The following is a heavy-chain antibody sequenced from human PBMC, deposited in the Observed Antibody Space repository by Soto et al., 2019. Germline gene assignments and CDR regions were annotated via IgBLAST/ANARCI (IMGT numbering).Heavy chain of an antibody. Sequence: EVQLVESGGGLVQPGGSLRLSCAASGFIVSSKYMSWVRQAPGKGLEWVSVIYSGDDTYYADSVKGRFTISRHNSKNTLYLQMNSLRAEDTAVYYCARGMVRGVSAFDYWGQGPLVTVSS. CDR2: IYSGDDT. J-gene: IGHJ4*02. CDR3: ARGMVRGVSAFDY. CDR1: GFIVSSKY. D-gene: IGHD3-10*01. V-gene: IGHV3-53*04.